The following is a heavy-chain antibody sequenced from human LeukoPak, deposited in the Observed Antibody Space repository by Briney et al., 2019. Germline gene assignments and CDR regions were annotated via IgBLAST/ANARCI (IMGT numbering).Heavy chain of an antibody. J-gene: IGHJ3*02. D-gene: IGHD3-22*01. CDR2: IYYSGST. Sequence: PSETLSLTCTVSGGSISSYYWSWIRQPPGKGLEWIGYIYYSGSTNYNPSLKSRVTISVDTSKNQFSLKLSSVTAADTAVYYCARHGDYYDSSGYRAFDIWGQGTMVTVSS. CDR1: GGSISSYY. V-gene: IGHV4-59*08. CDR3: ARHGDYYDSSGYRAFDI.